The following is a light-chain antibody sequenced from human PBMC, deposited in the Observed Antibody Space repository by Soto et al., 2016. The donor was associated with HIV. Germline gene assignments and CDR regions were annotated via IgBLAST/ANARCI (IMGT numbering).Light chain of an antibody. Sequence: FELSQPPSLSVSPGQTASITCSGENLGDKYVCWYQQKPGQSPVLVIHQDSERPSGIPERFSGSNSGNTATLTISGTQAMDGGDYYCQAWDTNTYVIFGGGTKLTVL. V-gene: IGLV3-1*01. CDR3: QAWDTNTYVI. CDR2: QDS. CDR1: NLGDKY. J-gene: IGLJ2*01.